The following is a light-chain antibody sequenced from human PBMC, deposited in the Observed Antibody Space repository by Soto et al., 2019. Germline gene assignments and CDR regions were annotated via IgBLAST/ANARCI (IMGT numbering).Light chain of an antibody. V-gene: IGKV1-5*03. CDR2: RAS. J-gene: IGKJ5*01. CDR1: QSISSW. Sequence: DIQMPQSPSTLSASVGERFPITCRASQSISSWLAWYQQKPGKAPKVLIYRASHLESGVPSRFSASGSGTEFSLTINSLQADDFATYYCQQAASFPITFGQGTRLEIK. CDR3: QQAASFPIT.